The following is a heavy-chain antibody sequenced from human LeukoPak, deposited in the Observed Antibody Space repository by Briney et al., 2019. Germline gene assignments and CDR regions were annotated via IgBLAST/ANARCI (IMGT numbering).Heavy chain of an antibody. CDR1: GFTFNNYA. CDR2: ISGSGGST. CDR3: AELGITMIGGV. V-gene: IGHV3-23*01. Sequence: GGSLRLSCAASGFTFNNYAMSWVRQAPGKGLEWVSAISGSGGSTYYADSVKGRFTISRDNAKNSLYLQMNSLRAEDTAVYYCAELGITMIGGVWGKGTTVTISS. D-gene: IGHD3-10*02. J-gene: IGHJ6*04.